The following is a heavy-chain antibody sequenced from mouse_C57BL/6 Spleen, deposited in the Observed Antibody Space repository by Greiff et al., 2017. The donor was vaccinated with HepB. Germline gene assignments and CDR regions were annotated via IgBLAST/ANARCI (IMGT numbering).Heavy chain of an antibody. V-gene: IGHV1-18*01. CDR1: GYTFTDYN. CDR3: ARGGVLPAWLAY. D-gene: IGHD1-1*01. CDR2: IYPNNGGN. Sequence: VQLKQSGPELVKPGASVKIPCKASGYTFTDYNMDWVKQSHGKSLEWIGDIYPNNGGNIYNQKFKGKATLTADKSSSTAYMELRSLTSEDTAVYYFARGGVLPAWLAYWGQGTLVTVSA. J-gene: IGHJ3*01.